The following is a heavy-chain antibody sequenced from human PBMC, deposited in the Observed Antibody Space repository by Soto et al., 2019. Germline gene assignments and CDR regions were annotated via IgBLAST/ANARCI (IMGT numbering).Heavy chain of an antibody. CDR2: IYYSGST. V-gene: IGHV4-31*03. CDR1: GGSISSGGYY. CDR3: ASSVEMATTLVL. Sequence: QVQLQESGPGLVKPSQTLSLTCTVSGGSISSGGYYWSWIRQHPGKGLEWIGYIYYSGSTYYNPSLKCRVTISVDTSNNQFSLKLSSMTAADTAVYYCASSVEMATTLVLWGQGTLVTVSS. J-gene: IGHJ4*02. D-gene: IGHD5-12*01.